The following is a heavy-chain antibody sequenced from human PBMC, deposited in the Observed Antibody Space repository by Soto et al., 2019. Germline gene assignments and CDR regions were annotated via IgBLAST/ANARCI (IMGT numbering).Heavy chain of an antibody. D-gene: IGHD6-19*01. CDR1: GYTFASYG. J-gene: IGHJ6*02. V-gene: IGHV1-18*04. CDR2: ISAYNGNT. CDR3: ARDSINLAVAGMDV. Sequence: ASVKVSCKASGYTFASYGISWVRQAPGQGLEWMGWISAYNGNTNYAQKLQGRVTMTTDTSTSTAYMELRSLRSDDTAVYYCARDSINLAVAGMDVWGQGTTVTVSS.